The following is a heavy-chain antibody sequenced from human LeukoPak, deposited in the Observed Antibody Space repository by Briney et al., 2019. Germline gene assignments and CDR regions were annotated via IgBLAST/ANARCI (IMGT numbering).Heavy chain of an antibody. D-gene: IGHD3-3*01. CDR3: ARVGSGWSVYFDF. CDR1: GGSIRSYY. V-gene: IGHV4-59*01. J-gene: IGHJ4*02. CDR2: IYYSGST. Sequence: PSETLSLTCTVSGGSIRSYYWSWIRQPPGKGLEWIGYIYYSGSTTYNPSLDSRVTISVDTSKSQFSLKLNSVTAADTAVYYCARVGSGWSVYFDFWGQGALVTVSS.